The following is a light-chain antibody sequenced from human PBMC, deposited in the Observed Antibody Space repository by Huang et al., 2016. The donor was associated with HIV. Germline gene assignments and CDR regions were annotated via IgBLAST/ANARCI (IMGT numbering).Light chain of an antibody. CDR3: QQSYKAPRT. CDR2: GAS. J-gene: IGKJ2*01. V-gene: IGKV1-39*01. Sequence: DIQMTQYPSSRSAPVGDRVSISCRASHSINKYLNWYQQMTGKAPKLLIYGASTLQRGVSSICSGSVSWTDFTLTIGSLQPEDAATYYCQQSYKAPRTFGQGTLLEI. CDR1: HSINKY.